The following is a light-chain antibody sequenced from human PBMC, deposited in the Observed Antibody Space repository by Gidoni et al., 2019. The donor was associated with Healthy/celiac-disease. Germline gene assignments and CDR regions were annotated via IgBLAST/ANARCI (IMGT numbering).Light chain of an antibody. CDR2: GNS. CDR1: SSNIGAGYD. J-gene: IGLJ1*01. V-gene: IGLV1-40*01. CDR3: QSYDSSLSGYV. Sequence: SVLTQPPSVSEAPGQRVTISCTGSSSNIGAGYDVHWYQQLPGTAPKLLIYGNSNRPSGVPDRFSGSKSGTSASLAITGLQAEDEADYYCQSYDSSLSGYVFGTGTKVTVL.